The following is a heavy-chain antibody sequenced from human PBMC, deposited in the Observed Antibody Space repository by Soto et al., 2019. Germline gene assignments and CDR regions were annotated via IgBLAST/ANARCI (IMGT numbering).Heavy chain of an antibody. D-gene: IGHD1-1*01. J-gene: IGHJ4*02. Sequence: QVHLVQSGAEVKKPGASVKVSCKGSGYAFTTYGITWVRQAPGQGLELMGWISAHNGNTNYAQKLQGRVTVTRDTSTSTAYMELRSLRSDDTAVYYCARGRYGDYWGQGALVNVSS. CDR1: GYAFTTYG. CDR2: ISAHNGNT. CDR3: ARGRYGDY. V-gene: IGHV1-18*01.